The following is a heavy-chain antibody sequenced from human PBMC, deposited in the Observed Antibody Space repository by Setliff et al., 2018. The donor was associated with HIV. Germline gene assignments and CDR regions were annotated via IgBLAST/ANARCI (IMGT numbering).Heavy chain of an antibody. V-gene: IGHV1-18*01. J-gene: IGHJ6*03. CDR1: GYTFTSYG. CDR2: ISAYNGNT. CDR3: ARGAGGVNYHYYYYMDI. Sequence: GASVKVSCKASGYTFTSYGISWVRQAPGQGLEWMGWISAYNGNTNYAQKLQGRVTMTTDTSISTVHMELTSLRSDDSAVYYCARGAGGVNYHYYYYMDIWGSGTTVTVSS. D-gene: IGHD2-8*02.